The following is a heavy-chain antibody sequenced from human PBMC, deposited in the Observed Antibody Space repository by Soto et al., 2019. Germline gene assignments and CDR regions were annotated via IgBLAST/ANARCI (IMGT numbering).Heavy chain of an antibody. CDR1: GDSISSSKW. CDR3: ARMNRDYYYYGMDV. CDR2: IDHNGVA. J-gene: IGHJ6*02. V-gene: IGHV4-4*02. Sequence: PSETLSLTCGVSGDSISSSKWWTWVRQTPGNGLEWIGKIDHNGVANYNPSLEGRVTISKDISRNQISLKVTSVTAAASAVYYSARMNRDYYYYGMDVWGQGATVTVSS.